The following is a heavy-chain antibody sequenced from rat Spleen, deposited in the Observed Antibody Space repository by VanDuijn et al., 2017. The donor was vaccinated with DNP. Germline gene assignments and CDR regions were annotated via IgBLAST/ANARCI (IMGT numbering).Heavy chain of an antibody. V-gene: IGHV5-7*01. CDR2: ITYDGRST. Sequence: EVQLVESGGDLVQPGRSLKLSCAASGFSFSNYDMAWVRQAPKKGLEWIATITYDGRSTSYRDSVKGRFTISRDNAKSTLYLQMDSLRSEDTATYYCAISLTGRAWGQGVMVTVSS. D-gene: IGHD5-1*01. J-gene: IGHJ2*01. CDR1: GFSFSNYD. CDR3: AISLTGRA.